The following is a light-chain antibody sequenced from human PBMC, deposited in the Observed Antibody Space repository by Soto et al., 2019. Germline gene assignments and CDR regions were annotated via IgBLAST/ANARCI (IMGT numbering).Light chain of an antibody. CDR2: DAS. CDR3: QQYDNLSIT. V-gene: IGKV1-33*01. CDR1: QDISNY. J-gene: IGKJ5*01. Sequence: DIQMTQSPSSLSSSLGDRVTITCQASQDISNYLNWYQQKPGKAPKLLIYDASNLETGVPSRFSGSGSGTDFTFTISSLQPEDIATYYCQQYDNLSITFGQGTRREIK.